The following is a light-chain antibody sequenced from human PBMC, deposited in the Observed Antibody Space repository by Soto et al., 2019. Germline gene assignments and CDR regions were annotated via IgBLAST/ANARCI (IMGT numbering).Light chain of an antibody. V-gene: IGKV1-9*01. CDR1: QGISSF. Sequence: DIQLTQSPSFLSASEGDRVTIACRASQGISSFLAWYQQKPGKAPKLLISAASTLQSGVPSRFSGSGSGTEFTLTISSLRPEDFATYYCQQFNSYPRTFGQGTKVEIK. CDR3: QQFNSYPRT. CDR2: AAS. J-gene: IGKJ1*01.